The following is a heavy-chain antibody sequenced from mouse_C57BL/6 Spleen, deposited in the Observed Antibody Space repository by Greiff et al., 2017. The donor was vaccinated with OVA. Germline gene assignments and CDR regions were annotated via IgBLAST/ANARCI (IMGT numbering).Heavy chain of an antibody. V-gene: IGHV1-55*01. J-gene: IGHJ2*01. Sequence: QVQLQQPGAELVKPGASVKMSCKASGYTFTSYWITWVKQRPGQGLEWIGDIYPGSGSPNYNEKFKSKATLTVDTSASTAYMQLSSLTSEDSAVYYCASYGYETHYWGQGTTLTVSS. CDR3: ASYGYETHY. CDR1: GYTFTSYW. D-gene: IGHD2-2*01. CDR2: IYPGSGSP.